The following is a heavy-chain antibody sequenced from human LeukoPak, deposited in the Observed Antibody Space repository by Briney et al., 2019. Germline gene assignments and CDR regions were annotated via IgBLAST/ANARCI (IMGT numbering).Heavy chain of an antibody. D-gene: IGHD5-18*01. Sequence: SVKVSCKASGGTFSSYAISWVGQAPGQGGEWMGGIIPIFGRANYAQNFQGRGTNNTEETTSTSYMELSSLRSEDTAVYYCAFSYGRNWFDPWGQGTLVTVSS. CDR3: AFSYGRNWFDP. CDR2: IIPIFGRA. J-gene: IGHJ5*02. CDR1: GGTFSSYA. V-gene: IGHV1-69*05.